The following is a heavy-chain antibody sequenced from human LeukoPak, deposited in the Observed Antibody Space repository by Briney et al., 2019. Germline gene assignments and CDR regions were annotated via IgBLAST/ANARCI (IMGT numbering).Heavy chain of an antibody. J-gene: IGHJ4*02. CDR1: GFTFSSYG. CDR2: IRYDGSNK. CDR3: AKDRHYYDSSGYSD. V-gene: IGHV3-30*02. D-gene: IGHD3-22*01. Sequence: GGSLRLSCAASGFTFSSYGMHWVRQAPGKGLEGVAFIRYDGSNKYYADSVKGRFTISRDNSKNTLYLQMNSLRAEDTAVYYCAKDRHYYDSSGYSDWGQGTLVTVSS.